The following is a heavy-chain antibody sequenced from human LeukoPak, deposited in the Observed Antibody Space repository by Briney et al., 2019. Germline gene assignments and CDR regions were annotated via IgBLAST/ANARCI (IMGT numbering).Heavy chain of an antibody. D-gene: IGHD1-1*01. CDR2: FVVGGGHT. CDR1: GFTFTSSA. CDR3: ATDDVTTGTKTALGY. Sequence: PTVNVFCRASGFTFTSSAVQRVRQARRQGLEWLGWFVVGGGHTNYAQKVQERVTINRDMSTSTAYMELSSLRSEDTAVYYCATDDVTTGTKTALGYWGQGTLVTVSS. V-gene: IGHV1-58*01. J-gene: IGHJ4*02.